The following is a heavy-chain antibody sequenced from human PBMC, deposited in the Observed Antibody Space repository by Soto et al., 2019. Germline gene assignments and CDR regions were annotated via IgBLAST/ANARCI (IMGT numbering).Heavy chain of an antibody. Sequence: SETLSLTCTVSGGSISSYYWSWIRQPPGKGLEWIGYIYYSGSTNYNPSLKSRVTISVDTSKNQFSLKLSSVTAADTAVYYCARYSVVTATRNWFDPWGQGTLVTVSS. J-gene: IGHJ5*02. CDR1: GGSISSYY. D-gene: IGHD2-21*02. CDR2: IYYSGST. CDR3: ARYSVVTATRNWFDP. V-gene: IGHV4-59*01.